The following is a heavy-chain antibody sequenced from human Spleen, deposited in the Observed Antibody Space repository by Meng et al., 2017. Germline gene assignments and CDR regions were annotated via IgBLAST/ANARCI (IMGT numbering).Heavy chain of an antibody. CDR2: IYSTGST. Sequence: SETLSLTCTVSGGSLRNHCWSWIRQPPGKGLEWIGYIYSTGSTNYSPSLNSRVTMSVDTSKNQVSLSLSSVTDADSAIYYCAGTPIAIVSGWADYYGIDVWGQGTTVTVSS. CDR3: AGTPIAIVSGWADYYGIDV. D-gene: IGHD2-21*01. CDR1: GGSLRNHC. V-gene: IGHV4-59*11. J-gene: IGHJ6*02.